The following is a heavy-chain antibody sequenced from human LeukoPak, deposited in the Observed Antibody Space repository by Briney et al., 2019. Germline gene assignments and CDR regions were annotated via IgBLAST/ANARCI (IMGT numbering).Heavy chain of an antibody. V-gene: IGHV3-23*01. CDR2: ISGSGGST. D-gene: IGHD3-22*01. CDR1: GFRFTSYA. Sequence: QPGGSLRLSCSASGFRFTSYAMSWVRQAPGKGLEWVSAISGSGGSTYYADSVKGRFTISRDNSKNTLYLQMNSLRAEDTAVYYCAKDQGSMIVVVMGLDYWGQGTLVTVSS. CDR3: AKDQGSMIVVVMGLDY. J-gene: IGHJ4*02.